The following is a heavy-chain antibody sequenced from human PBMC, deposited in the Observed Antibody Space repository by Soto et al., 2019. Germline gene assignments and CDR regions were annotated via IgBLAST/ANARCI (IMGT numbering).Heavy chain of an antibody. CDR1: RFSFSSYA. D-gene: IGHD1-20*01. V-gene: IGHV3-23*01. J-gene: IGHJ4*02. Sequence: EVQLLESGGGLVLPAGSLRLSCAVSRFSFSSYAMSWVRQAPGKGLEWVSAISGSGGSIYYTDSVRGRFTISRDNSNNTLYLQSNSLTAEDTAVYYCARKCDNSVPFDYWGQGTLVTVSS. CDR3: ARKCDNSVPFDY. CDR2: ISGSGGSI.